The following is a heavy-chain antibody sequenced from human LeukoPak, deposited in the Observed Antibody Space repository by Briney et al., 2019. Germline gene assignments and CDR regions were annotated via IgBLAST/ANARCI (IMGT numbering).Heavy chain of an antibody. CDR3: ARGRTYGGNSGPWSDAFDI. Sequence: GASVKVSCKASGYTFTSYGISWVRQAPGQGLEWMGWISAYNGNTNYAQKLQGRVTMTTDTSTSTAYMVLRSLRSDDTAVYYCARGRTYGGNSGPWSDAFDIWGQGTMVTVSS. D-gene: IGHD4-23*01. J-gene: IGHJ3*02. CDR1: GYTFTSYG. V-gene: IGHV1-18*01. CDR2: ISAYNGNT.